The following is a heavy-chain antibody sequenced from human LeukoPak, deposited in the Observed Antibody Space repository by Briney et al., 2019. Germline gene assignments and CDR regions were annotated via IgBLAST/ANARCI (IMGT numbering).Heavy chain of an antibody. J-gene: IGHJ6*02. CDR2: INDYTGDS. V-gene: IGHV4-34*01. Sequence: PSQTLSLTSTVFGGSLTDYFRTWIRHSPGKGLEWIGEINDYTGDSKYNPSLNSRVSISLEKTKNQLSLELRSVTAADTAVFYCARGRIAKIVVVHSFSYGMDVWGQGTTVTVSS. CDR1: GGSLTDYF. CDR3: ARGRIAKIVVVHSFSYGMDV. D-gene: IGHD3-22*01.